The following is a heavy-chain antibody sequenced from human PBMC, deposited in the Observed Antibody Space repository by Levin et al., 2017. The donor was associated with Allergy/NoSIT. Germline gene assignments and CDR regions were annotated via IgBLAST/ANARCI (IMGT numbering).Heavy chain of an antibody. J-gene: IGHJ6*02. CDR1: GGSISSYY. Sequence: SETLSLTCTVSGGSISSYYWSWIRQPPGKGLEWIGYIYYSGSTNYNPSLKSRVTISVDTSKNQFSLKLSSVTAADTAVYYCARHEGSYGYFDYYDYGMDVWGQGTTVTVSS. CDR2: IYYSGST. V-gene: IGHV4-59*08. CDR3: ARHEGSYGYFDYYDYGMDV. D-gene: IGHD5-18*01.